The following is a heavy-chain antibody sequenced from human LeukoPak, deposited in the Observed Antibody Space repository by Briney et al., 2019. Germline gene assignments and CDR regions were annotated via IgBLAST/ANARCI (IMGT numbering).Heavy chain of an antibody. CDR1: GFIFTNYF. V-gene: IGHV3-7*03. Sequence: GGSLRLSCAASGFIFTNYFMSWVRQAPGKGLEWVASIKHDGSEKYYVDSVRGRFTISRDNTKNSLYLQMSSLRAEDTAVYYCARDRVAAAGTNWFDPWGQGTLVTVSS. D-gene: IGHD6-13*01. J-gene: IGHJ5*02. CDR3: ARDRVAAAGTNWFDP. CDR2: IKHDGSEK.